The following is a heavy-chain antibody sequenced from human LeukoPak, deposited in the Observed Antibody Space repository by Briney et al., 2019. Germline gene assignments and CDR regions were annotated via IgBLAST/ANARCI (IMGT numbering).Heavy chain of an antibody. J-gene: IGHJ3*02. CDR1: RFSFSAYP. CDR2: ISASGDVT. CDR3: AKSLLTTASGTGRALDI. V-gene: IGHV3-23*01. D-gene: IGHD1-26*01. Sequence: GGSLRLSCAASRFSFSAYPMGWVRRAPGKGLEWVSGISASGDVTFHADPVKGRFTISRDNSKNTLYLQMNSLRAEDTAEYYCAKSLLTTASGTGRALDIWGQGTMVTVSS.